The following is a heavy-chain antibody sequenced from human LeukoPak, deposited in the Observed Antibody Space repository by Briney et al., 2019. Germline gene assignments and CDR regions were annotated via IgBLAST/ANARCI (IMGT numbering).Heavy chain of an antibody. J-gene: IGHJ4*02. CDR2: ISSSSSYI. Sequence: GGSLRLSCAASGFTFNSYRMNWVRQAPGRGLEWVSSISSSSSYIYYADSVKGRFTISRDNAKNSQYLQMNSLRAEDTAVYYRASDPWTNSDYDGFDYWGQGTLVTVSS. V-gene: IGHV3-21*01. CDR1: GFTFNSYR. D-gene: IGHD5-12*01. CDR3: ASDPWTNSDYDGFDY.